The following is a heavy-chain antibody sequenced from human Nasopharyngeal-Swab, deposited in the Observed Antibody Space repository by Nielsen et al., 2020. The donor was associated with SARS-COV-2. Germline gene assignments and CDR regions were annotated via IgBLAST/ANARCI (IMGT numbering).Heavy chain of an antibody. D-gene: IGHD6-19*01. J-gene: IGHJ6*03. CDR2: IIPIFGTA. CDR1: GGTFSSYA. CDR3: ARGDIIAVAGTGYYYYYYMDV. V-gene: IGHV1-69*13. Sequence: SVKVSCKASGGTFSSYAISWVRQVPGQGLEWMGGIIPIFGTANYAQKFQGRVTITADESTSTAYMELSSLRSEDTAVYYCARGDIIAVAGTGYYYYYYMDVWGKGTTVTVSS.